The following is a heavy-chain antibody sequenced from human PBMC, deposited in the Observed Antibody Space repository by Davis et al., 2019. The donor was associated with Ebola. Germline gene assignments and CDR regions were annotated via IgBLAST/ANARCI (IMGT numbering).Heavy chain of an antibody. J-gene: IGHJ1*01. CDR1: GFALSSYG. Sequence: GESLKISCAASGFALSSYGMHWVRQAPGKGLEWVAVMWHDGNNINYADSVKGRFTISRDDSRNTMYLQMNGLRVEDTAVYYCVRDSIQVWFRIGIYDHWGQGTLATVSS. CDR2: MWHDGNNI. CDR3: VRDSIQVWFRIGIYDH. D-gene: IGHD5-18*01. V-gene: IGHV3-33*01.